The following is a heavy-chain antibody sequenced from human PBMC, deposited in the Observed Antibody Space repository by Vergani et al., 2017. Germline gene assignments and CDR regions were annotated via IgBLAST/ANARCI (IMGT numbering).Heavy chain of an antibody. CDR2: ISGSGGST. CDR1: GFTFSSYA. Sequence: EVQLLESGGGLVQPGGSLRLSCAASGFTFSSYAMSWVRQAPGKGLEWVSAISGSGGSTYYADSVKGRFTISRDNSKNTLYLQMNSLRAEDTAVYYCAKEGERKAARWFVSYYYMDVWGKGTTVTVSS. CDR3: AKEGERKAARWFVSYYYMDV. J-gene: IGHJ6*03. V-gene: IGHV3-23*01. D-gene: IGHD6-6*01.